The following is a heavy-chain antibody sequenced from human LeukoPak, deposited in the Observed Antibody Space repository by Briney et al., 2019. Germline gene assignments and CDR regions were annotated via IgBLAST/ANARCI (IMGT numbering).Heavy chain of an antibody. D-gene: IGHD3-10*01. Sequence: PGGSLRLSCAASGFSFTNYGMHWVRQAPGKGLEWVAFIRYDGSNKYYADSVKGRFTISRDNSKNTLYLQMNSPRTEDTAVYCCAKGGGSGTEFDYWGQGTLVTVSS. CDR1: GFSFTNYG. V-gene: IGHV3-30*02. CDR2: IRYDGSNK. CDR3: AKGGGSGTEFDY. J-gene: IGHJ4*02.